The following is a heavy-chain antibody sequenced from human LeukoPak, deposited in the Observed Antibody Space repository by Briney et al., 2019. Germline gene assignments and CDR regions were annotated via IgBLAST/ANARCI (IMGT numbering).Heavy chain of an antibody. Sequence: SETLSLTCAVYGGSFSGYYWSWIRQPPGKGLEWIGEINHSGSTNYNPSLKSRVTISVDTSKNQFSLKLSSVTAADTAVYYCASPYTTGAFDIWDQGTMVTVSS. J-gene: IGHJ3*02. CDR3: ASPYTTGAFDI. CDR2: INHSGST. D-gene: IGHD4-17*01. CDR1: GGSFSGYY. V-gene: IGHV4-34*01.